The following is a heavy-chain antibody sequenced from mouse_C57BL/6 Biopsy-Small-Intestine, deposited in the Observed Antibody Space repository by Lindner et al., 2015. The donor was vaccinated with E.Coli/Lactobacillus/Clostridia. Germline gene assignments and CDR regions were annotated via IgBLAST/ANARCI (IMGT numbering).Heavy chain of an antibody. CDR3: AIDFGYGDYGNFDF. D-gene: IGHD2-13*01. CDR2: FDPEESET. Sequence: SVKVSCKVSGYTFPDLAMHWVRQAPGKGPEWMGGFDPEESETVYAQKFQGRVTMTEDTSTDTAYMELSSLRSEDTAVYYCAIDFGYGDYGNFDFWGQGTLVTVSS. CDR1: GYTFPDLA. J-gene: IGHJ4*01. V-gene: IGHV1S29*02.